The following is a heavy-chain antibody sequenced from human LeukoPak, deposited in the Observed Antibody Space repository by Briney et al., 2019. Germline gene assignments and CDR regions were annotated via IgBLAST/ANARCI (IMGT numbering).Heavy chain of an antibody. CDR3: ARDYYDSSGFGAFDI. V-gene: IGHV1-2*02. J-gene: IGHJ3*02. Sequence: ASVKVSCKASGYTFTAYYMHWVRQAPGQGLEWMGWINPNSGGINYAQKFQGRVTMTRDTSISTAYMELSRLRSDDTAVYYCARDYYDSSGFGAFDIWGQGTMVTVSS. CDR2: INPNSGGI. D-gene: IGHD3-22*01. CDR1: GYTFTAYY.